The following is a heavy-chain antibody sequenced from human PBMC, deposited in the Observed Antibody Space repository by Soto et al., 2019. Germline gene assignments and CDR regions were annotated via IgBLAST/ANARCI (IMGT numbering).Heavy chain of an antibody. CDR1: GGTFSSYA. CDR3: ALGRGYSMVHGVY. Sequence: GXSVKVSCKASGGTFSSYAISWVRQAPVQGLEWMGGIIPIFGTANYSQKFQGRVTITADKSTSTAYMELSSLRSEDTAVYYCALGRGYSMVHGVYWGQGTLVTVSS. J-gene: IGHJ4*02. D-gene: IGHD5-18*01. V-gene: IGHV1-69*06. CDR2: IIPIFGTA.